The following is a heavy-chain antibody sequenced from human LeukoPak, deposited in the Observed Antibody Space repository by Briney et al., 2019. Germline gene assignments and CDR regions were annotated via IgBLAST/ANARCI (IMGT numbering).Heavy chain of an antibody. J-gene: IGHJ4*02. D-gene: IGHD1-26*01. Sequence: PGGPLRLSCAASGLILSNFGMHWFRQAPGKGLEWVAFILYDGNNKDYADSVKGRFTISRDNSKNTLYLQMNSLRADDTAVYYCANQKYSGSYGADYWGQGTLVTVSS. CDR2: ILYDGNNK. V-gene: IGHV3-30*02. CDR3: ANQKYSGSYGADY. CDR1: GLILSNFG.